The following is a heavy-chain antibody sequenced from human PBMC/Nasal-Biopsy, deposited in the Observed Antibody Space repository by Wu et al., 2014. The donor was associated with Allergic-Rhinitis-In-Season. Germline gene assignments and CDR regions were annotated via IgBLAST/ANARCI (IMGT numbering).Heavy chain of an antibody. D-gene: IGHD6-19*01. V-gene: IGHV3-74*01. CDR3: ARGHTTAWYIPLEDYYYMDV. CDR1: GFTFSSYR. CDR2: INSDETTT. Sequence: LRLSCAASGFTFSSYRMHWVRQVPGKGLVWVSRINSDETTTTYADSVKGRFTISRDNAKNTLYLQMHSLRADDTAVYYCARGHTTAWYIPLEDYYYMDVWGKGTTVTVSS. J-gene: IGHJ6*03.